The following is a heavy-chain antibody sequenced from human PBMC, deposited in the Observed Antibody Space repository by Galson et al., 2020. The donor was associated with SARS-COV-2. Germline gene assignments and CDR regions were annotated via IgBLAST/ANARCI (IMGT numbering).Heavy chain of an antibody. CDR2: ISWNGDSV. CDR3: VKADSRRWGGRFDS. J-gene: IGHJ5*01. V-gene: IGHV3-9*01. CDR1: GFIFDDYA. Sequence: SLKISCAASGFIFDDYAMLWVRQVPGKGLEWVSSISWNGDSVGYVDSVEGRFTTSRDNVKNALYLQMNNLGAEDTAFYYCVKADSRRWGGRFDSWGQGALVTVSS. D-gene: IGHD3-16*01.